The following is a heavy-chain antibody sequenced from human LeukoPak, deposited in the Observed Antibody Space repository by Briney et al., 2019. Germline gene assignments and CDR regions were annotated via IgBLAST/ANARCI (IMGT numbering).Heavy chain of an antibody. CDR2: IYYSGST. CDR3: ARDYNPTNF. CDR1: GDSISSYY. Sequence: SETLSLTCTVSGDSISSYYWSWIRQPPGKGLEWNGHIYYSGSTSYNPSLKSRVSISVDTSKNQFSLKLSSVTAADTAVYYCARDYNPTNFWGQGTLVTVSS. V-gene: IGHV4-59*01. J-gene: IGHJ4*02. D-gene: IGHD1-1*01.